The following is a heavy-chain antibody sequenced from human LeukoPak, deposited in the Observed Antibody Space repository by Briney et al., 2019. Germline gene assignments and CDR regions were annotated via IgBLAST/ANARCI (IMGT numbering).Heavy chain of an antibody. CDR1: GYSFTSYW. V-gene: IGHV5-51*01. Sequence: GESLKTSCKGSGYSFTSYWIGWVRQMPGKGLEWMGIICPGDSDTRYSPSFQGQVTISADKSISTAYLQWSSLKASDTAMYYCARHGEDCSSTSCSEGAFDIWGQGTMVTVSS. CDR2: ICPGDSDT. CDR3: ARHGEDCSSTSCSEGAFDI. J-gene: IGHJ3*02. D-gene: IGHD2-2*01.